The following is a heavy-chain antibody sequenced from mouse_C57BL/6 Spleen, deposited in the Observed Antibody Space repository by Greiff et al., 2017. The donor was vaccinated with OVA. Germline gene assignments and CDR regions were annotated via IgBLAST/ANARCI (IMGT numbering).Heavy chain of an antibody. Sequence: VQLQQSGPELVKPGASVKISCKASGYAFSSSWMNWVKQRPGKGLEWIGRIYPGDGDTNYNGKFKGKATLTADKSSSTAYMQLSSLTSEDSAVYFCARGSIYYDYDDRYFDVWGTGTTVTVSS. CDR1: GYAFSSSW. V-gene: IGHV1-82*01. J-gene: IGHJ1*03. CDR2: IYPGDGDT. D-gene: IGHD2-4*01. CDR3: ARGSIYYDYDDRYFDV.